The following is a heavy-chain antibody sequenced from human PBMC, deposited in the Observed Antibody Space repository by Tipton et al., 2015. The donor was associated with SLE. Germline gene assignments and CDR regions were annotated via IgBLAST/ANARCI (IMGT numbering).Heavy chain of an antibody. CDR3: ARQPIAAAGTSNYFDY. Sequence: TLSLTCTVSGGSISSYYWSWILQPPGKGLEWIGYIYYSGSTNYNPSLKSRVTISVDTSKNQFSLKLSSVTAADTAVYYCARQPIAAAGTSNYFDYWGQGTLVTVSS. CDR1: GGSISSYY. CDR2: IYYSGST. J-gene: IGHJ4*02. D-gene: IGHD6-13*01. V-gene: IGHV4-59*08.